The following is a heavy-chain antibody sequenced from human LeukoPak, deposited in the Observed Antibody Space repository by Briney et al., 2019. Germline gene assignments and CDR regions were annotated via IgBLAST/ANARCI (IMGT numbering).Heavy chain of an antibody. CDR3: AKGNGDGYNYVGAFDI. V-gene: IGHV3-11*06. CDR1: GFTLSDYY. D-gene: IGHD5-24*01. J-gene: IGHJ3*02. Sequence: PGGSLRLSCAVSGFTLSDYYMSWIRHAPGKGLEWVAYISTSSSETNYADSVKGRFTISGDNAKNSVYLQMNSLRAEDTAVYYCAKGNGDGYNYVGAFDIWGHGTVVTVSS. CDR2: ISTSSSET.